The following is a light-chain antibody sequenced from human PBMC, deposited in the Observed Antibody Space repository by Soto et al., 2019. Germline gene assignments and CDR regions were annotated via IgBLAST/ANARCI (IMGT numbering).Light chain of an antibody. Sequence: SSELTQPPSVSVAPGQTARIACGGNNIGIRNVHWYQQKPGQAPVLVVYDDSERPSGIPERFSGSKSGNTAALTISRVEAGDEADYYWQLWDGRSVPVVFGGGTKLSVL. J-gene: IGLJ2*01. CDR2: DDS. CDR3: QLWDGRSVPVV. CDR1: NIGIRN. V-gene: IGLV3-21*02.